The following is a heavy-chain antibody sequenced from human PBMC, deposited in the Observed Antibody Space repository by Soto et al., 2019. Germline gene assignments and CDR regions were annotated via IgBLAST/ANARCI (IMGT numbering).Heavy chain of an antibody. J-gene: IGHJ4*02. Sequence: QVPLVQSGAEVKKPGASVKVSCKASGYTFTSYDINWVRQATGQGLEWMGWMKPNSGNTGYAQKFQGRVTMTRNTSISTAYMELSSMRSEDTAVYYCARGGAVTLSVRVLDYFDYWGQGTLVTVSS. CDR2: MKPNSGNT. CDR3: ARGGAVTLSVRVLDYFDY. CDR1: GYTFTSYD. D-gene: IGHD4-4*01. V-gene: IGHV1-8*01.